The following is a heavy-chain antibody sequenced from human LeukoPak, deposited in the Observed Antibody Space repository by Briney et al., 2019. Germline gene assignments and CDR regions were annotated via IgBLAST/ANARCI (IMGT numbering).Heavy chain of an antibody. CDR2: ISSSSTTI. J-gene: IGHJ4*02. CDR1: GFTFKTYS. Sequence: PGGSLRLSCAASGFTFKTYSMHWVRQAPGKGLEWISYISSSSTTIFYADSVNGRFTISRDNSKNSLYLQMNSLRPDDTAVYYCARVRSPPQHYYDSSGYYSQLDYWGQGTLVTVSS. CDR3: ARVRSPPQHYYDSSGYYSQLDY. V-gene: IGHV3-48*04. D-gene: IGHD3-22*01.